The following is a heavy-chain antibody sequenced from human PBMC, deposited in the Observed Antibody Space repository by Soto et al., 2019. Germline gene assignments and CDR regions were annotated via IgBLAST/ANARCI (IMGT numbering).Heavy chain of an antibody. V-gene: IGHV4-31*03. CDR2: IYYSGST. CDR3: AGYCSGGSCYTAQSDY. D-gene: IGHD2-15*01. Sequence: QVQLQESGPGLVKPSQTLSLTCTVSGGSISSGGYYWSWIRQHPGKGLEWIGYIYYSGSTYYNPSLKRRVTISVDTSKNQFSLKLSSVTAADTAVYYCAGYCSGGSCYTAQSDYWGQGTLVTVSS. J-gene: IGHJ4*02. CDR1: GGSISSGGYY.